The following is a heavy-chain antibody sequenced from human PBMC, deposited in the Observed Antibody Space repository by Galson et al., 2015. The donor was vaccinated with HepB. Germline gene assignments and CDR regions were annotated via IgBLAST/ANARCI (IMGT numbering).Heavy chain of an antibody. Sequence: SLRLSCAVAGFTFSDYYMSWVRQAPGKGLEWVSYISRRSLYTSYADSVKGRFSVSRDNAKNSLYLQMNSLRVEDTAVYYCARGYGDYDSGYYYYYYGMNVWGQGTTVTVSS. V-gene: IGHV3-11*06. CDR1: GFTFSDYY. J-gene: IGHJ6*02. CDR3: ARGYGDYDSGYYYYYYGMNV. D-gene: IGHD4-17*01. CDR2: ISRRSLYT.